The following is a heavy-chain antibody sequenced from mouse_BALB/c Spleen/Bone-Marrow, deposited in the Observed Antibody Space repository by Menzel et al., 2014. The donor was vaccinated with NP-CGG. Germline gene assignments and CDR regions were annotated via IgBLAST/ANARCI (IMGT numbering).Heavy chain of an antibody. CDR2: ISSGGGYT. CDR1: GFTFSTYG. V-gene: IGHV5-6*01. D-gene: IGHD4-1*01. J-gene: IGHJ4*01. Sequence: EVKLMESGGDLVKPGGPLKLSCAASGFTFSTYGMSWVRQTPDKRLEWVATISSGGGYTYYPDSVKGRFTISRDNANNALYLQMNSLKSEDTAMYYCTRQRNWDHYAMDYWGQGTSVTVSS. CDR3: TRQRNWDHYAMDY.